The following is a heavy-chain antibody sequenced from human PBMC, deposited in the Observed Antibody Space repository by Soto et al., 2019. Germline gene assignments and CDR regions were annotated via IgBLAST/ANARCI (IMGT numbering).Heavy chain of an antibody. CDR2: INPNSGGT. Sequence: ASVKVSCKASEYTFTGYYMHWVRQAPGQGLEWMGWINPNSGGTNYAQQFQGWVTMTRDTSISTAHMELSRLRSDDTAVYYCARGRRDSGGYYGYYFDYWGQGTLVTVSS. J-gene: IGHJ4*02. CDR3: ARGRRDSGGYYGYYFDY. V-gene: IGHV1-2*04. D-gene: IGHD3-22*01. CDR1: EYTFTGYY.